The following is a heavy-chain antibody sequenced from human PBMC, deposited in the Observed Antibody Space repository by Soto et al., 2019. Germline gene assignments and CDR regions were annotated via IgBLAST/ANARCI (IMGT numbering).Heavy chain of an antibody. CDR3: VRPRYDGSGTPFDY. Sequence: EVQLVESGGGLVQPGGSLRLSCEASGFTLSGYWMHWVRQVPGKGLVWVSRISPDGSDTTHADSVKGRFTVSRDNAKNTLYLQMNSIRPEDTAVYYCVRPRYDGSGTPFDYWGQGNLVTVSS. J-gene: IGHJ4*02. CDR2: ISPDGSDT. CDR1: GFTLSGYW. D-gene: IGHD3-22*01. V-gene: IGHV3-74*01.